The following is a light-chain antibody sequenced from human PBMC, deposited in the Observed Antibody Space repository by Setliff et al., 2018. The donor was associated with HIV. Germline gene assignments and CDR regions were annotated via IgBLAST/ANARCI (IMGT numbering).Light chain of an antibody. CDR1: TSDVGSYNY. CDR2: EVS. Sequence: QSVLTQPASVSGSPGQSITISCTGTTSDVGSYNYVSWYQQDPGKAPKLMIYEVSNRPSGVSNRFPGSKSGNTASLTISGLQAEDEADYYCSSFTSSSTVVFGGGTKATVL. V-gene: IGLV2-14*01. J-gene: IGLJ3*02. CDR3: SSFTSSSTVV.